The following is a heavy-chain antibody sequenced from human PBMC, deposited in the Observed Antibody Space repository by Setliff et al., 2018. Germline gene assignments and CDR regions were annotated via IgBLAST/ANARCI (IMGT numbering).Heavy chain of an antibody. CDR2: ISWNDGSTK. V-gene: IGHV3-20*04. J-gene: IGHJ3*02. CDR3: ALFGDRDTFPI. Sequence: PGGSLRLSCVASGFTFSSYAMSWVRQAPGKGLEWVSGISWNDGSTKFYGDSVKGRFTISRDNAKNSLYLQMNSLRAEDTALYYCALFGDRDTFPIWGQGTMVTVSS. D-gene: IGHD3-16*01. CDR1: GFTFSSYA.